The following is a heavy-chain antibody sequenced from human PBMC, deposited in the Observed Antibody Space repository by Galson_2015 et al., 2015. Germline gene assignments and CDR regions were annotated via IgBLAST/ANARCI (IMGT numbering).Heavy chain of an antibody. CDR2: INPSGGST. CDR3: ARAGDNYDSSGYYPDPFDY. CDR1: GYTFTSYY. J-gene: IGHJ4*02. V-gene: IGHV1-46*01. D-gene: IGHD3-22*01. Sequence: SVKVSCKASGYTFTSYYMHWVRQAPGQGLEWMGIINPSGGSTSYAQKFQGRVTMTRDTSTSTVYMELSSLRSEDTAVYYCARAGDNYDSSGYYPDPFDYWGQGTLVTVSS.